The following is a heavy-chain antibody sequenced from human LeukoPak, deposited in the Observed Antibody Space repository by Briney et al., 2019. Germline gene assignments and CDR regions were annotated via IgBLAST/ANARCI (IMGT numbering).Heavy chain of an antibody. CDR2: MSSSDDGR. CDR1: GFSFSSYA. CDR3: AKDQSSGWYGGCLDY. J-gene: IGHJ4*02. D-gene: IGHD6-19*01. V-gene: IGHV3-23*01. Sequence: GGSLRLSCATSGFSFSSYAMSWVRQAPGKGLEWVSAMSSSDDGRYYAASVRGRFTISRDTSRSTLYLQMNSLRAEDTAVYYCAKDQSSGWYGGCLDYWGQGTLVTVSS.